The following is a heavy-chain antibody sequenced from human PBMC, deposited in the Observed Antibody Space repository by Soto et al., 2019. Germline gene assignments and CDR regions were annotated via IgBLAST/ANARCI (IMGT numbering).Heavy chain of an antibody. CDR1: GGSISNHY. J-gene: IGHJ4*02. CDR2: IYYSGST. CDR3: ASDYPTFDY. V-gene: IGHV4-59*11. Sequence: SETLSLTCTVSGGSISNHYWSWIRQPPGKALEWIGYIYYSGSTNYNPSLKSRVTISVDTSKNQFSLKLTSVTAADTAVYYCASDYPTFDYWGQGTLVTVSS.